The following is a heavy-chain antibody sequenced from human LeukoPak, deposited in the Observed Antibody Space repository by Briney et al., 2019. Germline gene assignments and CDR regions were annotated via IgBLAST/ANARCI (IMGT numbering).Heavy chain of an antibody. CDR3: ARLADSSSWYREYYFDY. D-gene: IGHD6-13*01. CDR2: IYYSGST. J-gene: IGHJ4*02. CDR1: GGSISSSSYY. Sequence: PSETLSLTCTVSGGSISSSSYYWGWIRQPPGKGLEWIGSIYYSGSTYYNPSLKSRVTISVDTSKNQFSLKLSSVTAADTAVYYCARLADSSSWYREYYFDYWGQGTLVTVSS. V-gene: IGHV4-39*07.